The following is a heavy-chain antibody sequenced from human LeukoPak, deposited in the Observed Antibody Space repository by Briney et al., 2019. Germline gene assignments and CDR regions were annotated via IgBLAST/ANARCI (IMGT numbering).Heavy chain of an antibody. CDR3: ARETLHIVVVTGSFDP. J-gene: IGHJ5*02. Sequence: TLSLTCTVSGGSISSGSYYWSWIRQPAGKGLEWIGRIYTSGSTNYNPSLKSRVTISVDTSKNQFSLKLSSVTAADTAVYYCARETLHIVVVTGSFDPWGQGTLVTVSS. CDR2: IYTSGST. V-gene: IGHV4-61*02. CDR1: GGSISSGSYY. D-gene: IGHD2-21*02.